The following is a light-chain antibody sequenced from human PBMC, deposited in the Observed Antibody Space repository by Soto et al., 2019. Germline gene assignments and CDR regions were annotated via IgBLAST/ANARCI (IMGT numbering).Light chain of an antibody. CDR3: QQRSDWALT. CDR1: QGISSY. J-gene: IGKJ4*01. Sequence: IQLTQSPSSLSASVGDRVTITCRASQGISSYLAWYQQKPGKAPKLLIYAASTLQSGVPSRFSGSGSGTDFTLTISSLEPEDFAVYYCQQRSDWALTFGGGTKVE. CDR2: AAS. V-gene: IGKV1-9*01.